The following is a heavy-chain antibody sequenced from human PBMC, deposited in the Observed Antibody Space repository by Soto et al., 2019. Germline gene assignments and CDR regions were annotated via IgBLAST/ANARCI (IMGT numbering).Heavy chain of an antibody. Sequence: TSETLSLTCTVSGGSISSGGYYWSWIRQHPGKGLEWIGYIYYSGSTYYNPSLKSRVTISVDTSKNQFSLKLSSVTAADTAVYYCARVESLLWFGELSNWFDPWGQGTLVTVSS. CDR1: GGSISSGGYY. J-gene: IGHJ5*02. D-gene: IGHD3-10*01. CDR2: IYYSGST. CDR3: ARVESLLWFGELSNWFDP. V-gene: IGHV4-31*03.